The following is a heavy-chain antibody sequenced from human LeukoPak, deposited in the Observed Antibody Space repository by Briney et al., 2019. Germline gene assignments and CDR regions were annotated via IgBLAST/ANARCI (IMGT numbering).Heavy chain of an antibody. D-gene: IGHD3-10*01. Sequence: GESLKISCKGSGYSFTNYWIGWVRQMPGKGMEWMGIIYPGDSDTRYSPSFQGQVTISADKSISTAYLQWSSLKASDTAMYYCARLPDLGYGSGSNDYWGQGTLVTVSS. CDR2: IYPGDSDT. J-gene: IGHJ4*02. CDR1: GYSFTNYW. V-gene: IGHV5-51*01. CDR3: ARLPDLGYGSGSNDY.